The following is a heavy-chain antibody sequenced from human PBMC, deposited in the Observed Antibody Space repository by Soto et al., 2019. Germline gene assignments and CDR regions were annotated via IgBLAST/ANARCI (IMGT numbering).Heavy chain of an antibody. CDR3: ALKEKITVTTPY. CDR2: INHSGST. CDR1: GGSFSGYY. V-gene: IGHV4-34*01. D-gene: IGHD4-17*01. Sequence: QVQLQQWGAGLLKPSETLSLTCAVYGGSFSGYYWCWIRQPPGKGLEWIGEINHSGSTNYNPSLKSRVTILVDTCKNQFSLKLSSVTAADTAVYYCALKEKITVTTPYWGQGTLVTVSS. J-gene: IGHJ4*02.